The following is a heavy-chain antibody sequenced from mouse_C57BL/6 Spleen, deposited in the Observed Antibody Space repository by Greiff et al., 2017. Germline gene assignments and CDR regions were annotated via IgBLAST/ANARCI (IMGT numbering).Heavy chain of an antibody. CDR1: GYSITSGYY. CDR2: ISYDGSN. D-gene: IGHD1-1*01. Sequence: EVQLVESGPGLVKPSQSLSLTCSVTGYSITSGYYWNWIRQFPGNKLEWMGYISYDGSNNYNPSLKNRISITRDTSKNQFFLKLNSVTTEDTATYYCARALITTVVARHFDYWGQGTTLTVSS. J-gene: IGHJ2*01. V-gene: IGHV3-6*01. CDR3: ARALITTVVARHFDY.